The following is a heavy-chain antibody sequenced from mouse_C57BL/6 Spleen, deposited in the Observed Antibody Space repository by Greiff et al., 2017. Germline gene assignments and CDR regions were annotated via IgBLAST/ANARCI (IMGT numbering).Heavy chain of an antibody. CDR3: ARSRNYYGSSYWYFDV. D-gene: IGHD1-1*01. J-gene: IGHJ1*03. V-gene: IGHV1-76*01. Sequence: QVHVKQSGAELVRPGASVKLSCKASGYTFTDYYINWVKQRPGQGLEWIARIYPGSGNTYYNEKFKGKATLTAEKSSSTAYMQLSSLTSGDSAVYFCARSRNYYGSSYWYFDVWGTGTTVTVSS. CDR2: IYPGSGNT. CDR1: GYTFTDYY.